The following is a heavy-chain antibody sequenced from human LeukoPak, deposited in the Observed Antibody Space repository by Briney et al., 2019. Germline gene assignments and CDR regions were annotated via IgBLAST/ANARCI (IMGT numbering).Heavy chain of an antibody. D-gene: IGHD1-26*01. Sequence: GGSLRLSCAVSGFTFSTYWMSWVRQAPGKGLEWVANIKQDGSEKYYVDSVKGRFTISRDNVKNSLYLQMNSLRAEDTAMYYCARDWAYTGGSYGVDWGQGTLVTVSS. CDR2: IKQDGSEK. CDR1: GFTFSTYW. CDR3: ARDWAYTGGSYGVD. V-gene: IGHV3-7*01. J-gene: IGHJ4*02.